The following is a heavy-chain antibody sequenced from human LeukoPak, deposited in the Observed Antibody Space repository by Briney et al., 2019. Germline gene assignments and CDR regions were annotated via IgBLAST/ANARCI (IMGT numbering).Heavy chain of an antibody. J-gene: IGHJ4*02. CDR3: ARERYSRGWYADS. CDR1: GVSISSDS. Sequence: SETLSLTCTVSGVSISSDSWSWIRQPAGKGLEWIGRIYSSGSTDYNPSFKSRVTMSADTSKKQFSLRLTSVTAADTAVYYCARERYSRGWYADSWGQGTLVTVSS. CDR2: IYSSGST. D-gene: IGHD6-19*01. V-gene: IGHV4-4*07.